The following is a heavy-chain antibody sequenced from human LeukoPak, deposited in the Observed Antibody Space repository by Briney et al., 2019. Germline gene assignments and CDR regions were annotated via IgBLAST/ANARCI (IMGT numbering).Heavy chain of an antibody. CDR1: GGSFSGYY. CDR3: ARRDAFDI. Sequence: PSETLSLTCAVYGGSFSGYYWSWIRRPPGKGLEWIGEINHSGSTNYNPSLKSRVTISVDTSKNQFSLKLSSVTAADTAVYYCARRDAFDIWGQGTMVTVSS. CDR2: INHSGST. J-gene: IGHJ3*02. V-gene: IGHV4-34*01.